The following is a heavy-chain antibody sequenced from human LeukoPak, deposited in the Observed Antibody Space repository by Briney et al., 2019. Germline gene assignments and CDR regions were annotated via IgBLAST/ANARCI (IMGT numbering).Heavy chain of an antibody. Sequence: GESLKISCQGSGYSFTNYWIGWVRQMPGKGLEWMGIIHPGDSNTRYSPSFQGQVTISADKSISTAHLQWGSLKASDTAMYYCARHYHDYYDSSGYTFDYWGQGTLVTVSS. V-gene: IGHV5-51*01. CDR2: IHPGDSNT. D-gene: IGHD3-22*01. J-gene: IGHJ4*02. CDR3: ARHYHDYYDSSGYTFDY. CDR1: GYSFTNYW.